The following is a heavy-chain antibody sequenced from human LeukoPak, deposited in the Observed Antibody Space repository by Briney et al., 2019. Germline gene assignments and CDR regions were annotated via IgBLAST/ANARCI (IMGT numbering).Heavy chain of an antibody. Sequence: SETLSLTCTVSGGSINSYYWNWIRQPPGKGLEWIGYIYYSGSTTYNPSLKSRVTISVDTSKNQFSLKLTSVTAADTAVFYCARGGLFAFDIWGQGTMVIVSS. CDR2: IYYSGST. CDR1: GGSINSYY. J-gene: IGHJ3*02. CDR3: ARGGLFAFDI. V-gene: IGHV4-59*01.